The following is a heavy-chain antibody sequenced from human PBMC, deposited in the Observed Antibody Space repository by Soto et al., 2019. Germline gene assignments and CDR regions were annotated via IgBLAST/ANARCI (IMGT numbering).Heavy chain of an antibody. CDR2: IYHSGST. CDR1: GGSISSGGYS. D-gene: IGHD3-10*01. Sequence: SETLSLTCAVSGGSISSGGYSWSWIRQPPGKGLEWIGYIYHSGSTYYNPSLKSRVTISVDRSKNQFSLKLSSVTAAYTAVYYCARVPGPWGQGTLVPVSS. J-gene: IGHJ5*02. CDR3: ARVPGP. V-gene: IGHV4-30-2*01.